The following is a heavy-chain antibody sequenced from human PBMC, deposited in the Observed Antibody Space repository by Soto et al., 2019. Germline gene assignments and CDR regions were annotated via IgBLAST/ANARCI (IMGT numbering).Heavy chain of an antibody. J-gene: IGHJ4*02. Sequence: ASVKVSCKASGYTFTSYGISWVRQAPGQGLEWMGWISAYNGNTNYAQKLQGRVTMTTDTSTSTAYMELRSLRSDDTTVYYCARVQAGYSGHDYVGYWGQGTLVTVSS. CDR3: ARVQAGYSGHDYVGY. V-gene: IGHV1-18*01. CDR2: ISAYNGNT. CDR1: GYTFTSYG. D-gene: IGHD5-12*01.